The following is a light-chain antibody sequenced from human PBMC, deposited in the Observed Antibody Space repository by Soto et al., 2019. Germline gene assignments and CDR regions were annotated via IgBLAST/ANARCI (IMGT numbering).Light chain of an antibody. CDR2: DVS. J-gene: IGLJ1*01. V-gene: IGLV2-14*01. CDR1: SSDVGGYKY. Sequence: QSVLTQPASVSGSPGQSITISCAGTSSDVGGYKYVSWYQQHPGKAPKLMIYDVSNRPSGVSNRFSGSKSGNTASLTISGLQAEDEADYYCNSYTSTYTGVFGTGTKLTVL. CDR3: NSYTSTYTGV.